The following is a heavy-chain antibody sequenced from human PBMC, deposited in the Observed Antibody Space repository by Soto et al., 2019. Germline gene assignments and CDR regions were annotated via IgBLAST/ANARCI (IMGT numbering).Heavy chain of an antibody. D-gene: IGHD4-17*01. Sequence: GGSLRLSCAASGFTFKTFGMHWVRQAPGKGLEWVAVIWYDGGNKFYSDSVKGRFIISRDNSKNTLYLQMNSLTVEDTAVYYCARGNYGDCGTFDYWGQGTLVTVSS. J-gene: IGHJ4*02. CDR1: GFTFKTFG. CDR2: IWYDGGNK. V-gene: IGHV3-33*01. CDR3: ARGNYGDCGTFDY.